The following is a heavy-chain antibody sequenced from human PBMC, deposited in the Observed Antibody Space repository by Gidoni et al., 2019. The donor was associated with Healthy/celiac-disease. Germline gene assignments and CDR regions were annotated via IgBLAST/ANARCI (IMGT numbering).Heavy chain of an antibody. D-gene: IGHD6-13*01. CDR1: GFTFSSYS. Sequence: EVQLVESGGGLVKPGGSLRLSCAASGFTFSSYSMNWVRQAPGKGLEWVSSISSSSSYICYADSVKGRFTISRDNAKNSLYLQMNSLRAEDTAVYYCASARAAATLDYWGQGTLVTVSS. CDR3: ASARAAATLDY. CDR2: ISSSSSYI. J-gene: IGHJ4*02. V-gene: IGHV3-21*01.